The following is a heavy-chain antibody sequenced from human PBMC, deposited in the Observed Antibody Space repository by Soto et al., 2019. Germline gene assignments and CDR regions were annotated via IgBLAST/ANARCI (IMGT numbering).Heavy chain of an antibody. CDR1: GGSISSYY. V-gene: IGHV4-59*01. CDR2: IYYSGST. J-gene: IGHJ6*02. Sequence: SETLSLTCTVSGGSISSYYWSWIRQPPGKGLEWIGYIYYSGSTNYNPSLKSRVTISVDTSKNQFSLKLSSVTAADTAVYYCARFYPYYYYYGMDVWGQGTTVTVSS. CDR3: ARFYPYYYYYGMDV.